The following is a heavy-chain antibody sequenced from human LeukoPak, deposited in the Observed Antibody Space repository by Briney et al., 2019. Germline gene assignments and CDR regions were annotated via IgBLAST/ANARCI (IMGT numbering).Heavy chain of an antibody. D-gene: IGHD3-10*01. Sequence: ASVKVSCKASGYTFTGYYMHWVRQAPGQGLEWMGWINPNSGGTNYAQKFQGRVTMTRDTSISTAYMELSSLRSEDTAVYYCARAVTMVRGVINYYYYMDVWGKGTTVTISS. J-gene: IGHJ6*03. CDR1: GYTFTGYY. V-gene: IGHV1-2*02. CDR3: ARAVTMVRGVINYYYYMDV. CDR2: INPNSGGT.